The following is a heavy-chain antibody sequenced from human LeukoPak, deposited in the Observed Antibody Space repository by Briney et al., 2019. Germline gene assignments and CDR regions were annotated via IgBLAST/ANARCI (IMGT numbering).Heavy chain of an antibody. CDR3: ARDSTPTQLWFRGSFDY. CDR1: GFTFSSYW. CDR2: ISSSSLSK. D-gene: IGHD5-18*01. Sequence: PGGSLRLSCEASGFTFSSYWMNWVRRAPGKGLEWVSYISSSSLSKYYADSVKGRFTISRDNGENSLYLQMNSLRVEDTAVYYCARDSTPTQLWFRGSFDYWGQGALVTVSS. J-gene: IGHJ4*02. V-gene: IGHV3-48*01.